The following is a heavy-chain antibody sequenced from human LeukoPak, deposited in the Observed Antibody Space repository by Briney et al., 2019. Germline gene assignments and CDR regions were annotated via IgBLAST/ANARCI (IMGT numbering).Heavy chain of an antibody. D-gene: IGHD6-6*01. Sequence: PGGSLRLSCAVSELTLSSYDMRWVRPATEGGLEWVSAIGTAGDTYYPRSVKGRFTISRENAKNSLYLQMNSLRAGDTAVYYCARSSIAAGAADFDYWGQGTLVTVSS. CDR2: IGTAGDT. CDR1: ELTLSSYD. CDR3: ARSSIAAGAADFDY. V-gene: IGHV3-13*01. J-gene: IGHJ4*02.